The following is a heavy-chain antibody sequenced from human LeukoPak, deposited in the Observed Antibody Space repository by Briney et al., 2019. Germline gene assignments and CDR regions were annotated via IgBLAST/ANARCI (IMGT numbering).Heavy chain of an antibody. CDR1: GGSIGSYY. V-gene: IGHV4-59*08. D-gene: IGHD1-1*01. J-gene: IGHJ4*02. Sequence: PSVILSFTRTVPGGSIGSYYWSRIRQPPGKGLEWIGYIYYSGSTNYNPSLKSRVTISVDTSKNQFSLKLSSVTAADTAVYYCARYNWNDDSPDYWGQGTLVTVSS. CDR3: ARYNWNDDSPDY. CDR2: IYYSGST.